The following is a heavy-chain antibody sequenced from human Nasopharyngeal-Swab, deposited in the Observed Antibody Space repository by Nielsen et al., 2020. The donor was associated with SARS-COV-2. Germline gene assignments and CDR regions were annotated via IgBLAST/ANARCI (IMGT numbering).Heavy chain of an antibody. CDR3: VRSSSWYYFDY. CDR1: GDSIAYSTVY. D-gene: IGHD6-13*01. V-gene: IGHV4-39*01. CDR2: IYYNGNT. Sequence: SDTRSRTCTVSGDSIAYSTVYWGWIRQPPGKGLEWIGDIYYNGNTYQNPSLKSRLTISVDKSKNQFSLQLSSVTAADTAVYYCVRSSSWYYFDYWAQGTQVTVSS. J-gene: IGHJ4*02.